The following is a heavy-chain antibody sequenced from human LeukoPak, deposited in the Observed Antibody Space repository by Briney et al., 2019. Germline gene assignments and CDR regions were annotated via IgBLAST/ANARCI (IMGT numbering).Heavy chain of an antibody. D-gene: IGHD6-19*01. Sequence: SETLSLTCTVSGGSISSSSYSWGWIRQPPGKGLEWIGSIYYSGSTYYNPSLRSRVTISVDTSKNQFSQKLSSVSAADTAVYYCARQVGSVWLFDYWGQGSLVTVSS. V-gene: IGHV4-39*01. CDR3: ARQVGSVWLFDY. J-gene: IGHJ4*02. CDR2: IYYSGST. CDR1: GGSISSSSYS.